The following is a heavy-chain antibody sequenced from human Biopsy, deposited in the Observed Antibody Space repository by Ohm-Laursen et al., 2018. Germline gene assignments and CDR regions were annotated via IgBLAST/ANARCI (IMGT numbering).Heavy chain of an antibody. D-gene: IGHD3-10*01. CDR1: GFTLTDSG. Sequence: SLRLSCAASGFTLTDSGMHWVRQAPGKGLEWVAFISYDGSYKNYGDSVKGRFTISRDNSKNTLYLQMNSLRPEDTAVYYCAKQEGVAYGDIDYWGQGTLVTVSS. CDR2: ISYDGSYK. V-gene: IGHV3-30*18. CDR3: AKQEGVAYGDIDY. J-gene: IGHJ4*02.